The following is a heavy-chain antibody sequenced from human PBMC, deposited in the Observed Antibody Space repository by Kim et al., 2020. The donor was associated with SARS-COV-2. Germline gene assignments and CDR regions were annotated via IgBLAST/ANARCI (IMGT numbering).Heavy chain of an antibody. CDR3: ARDRVSNYKFDY. CDR1: GFTFSSYG. CDR2: ISSSGKTI. V-gene: IGHV3-48*03. Sequence: GGSLRLSCAASGFTFSSYGMNWVRQAPGKGLEWVSYISSSGKTIYYADSVKGLFTISRDKAKNSLYLQMNSLRAEDTAVYYCARDRVSNYKFDYWGQGTLVTVSS. D-gene: IGHD3-10*01. J-gene: IGHJ4*02.